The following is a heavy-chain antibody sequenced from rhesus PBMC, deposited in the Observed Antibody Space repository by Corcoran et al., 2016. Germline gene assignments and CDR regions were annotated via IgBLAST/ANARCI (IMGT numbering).Heavy chain of an antibody. V-gene: IGHV4-147*01. CDR1: GGSISNNW. CDR3: ARGPGSNYGLES. D-gene: IGHD2-15*01. J-gene: IGHJ6*01. Sequence: QLPLQESGPGLVKPSETLSLTCAVSGGSISNNWWRWAPQPPGKGLEWIGRISGSGGSTSYNPSLTSRITISTDTSKNQLSLKLISVTAADTAIYHCARGPGSNYGLESWGQGVVVTVSS. CDR2: ISGSGGST.